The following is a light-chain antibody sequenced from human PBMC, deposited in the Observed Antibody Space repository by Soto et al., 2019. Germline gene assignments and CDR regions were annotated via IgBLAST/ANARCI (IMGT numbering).Light chain of an antibody. V-gene: IGLV4-69*01. J-gene: IGLJ1*01. Sequence: QSVLTQSPSASASLGASVKLTCTLSSGHSSYAIAWHQQQPEKGPRYLMKLNSDGSLSKGDGIPDRFSGSSSGAERYLTISSLQSEDEADYYCQTWGTGILVFGTGTKLTVL. CDR2: LNSDGSL. CDR3: QTWGTGILV. CDR1: SGHSSYA.